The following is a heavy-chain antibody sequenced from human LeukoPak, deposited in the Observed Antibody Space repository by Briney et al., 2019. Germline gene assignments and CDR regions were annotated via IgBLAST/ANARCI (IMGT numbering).Heavy chain of an antibody. J-gene: IGHJ3*02. V-gene: IGHV4-59*01. Sequence: SETLSLTCTVSGGSISSYYWSWIRQPPGKGLEWIGYIYYSGSTNYNPSLKSRVTISVDTSKNQFSLKLSSVTAADTAVYYCARVVGAGISHAFDIWGQGKMVTVSS. CDR2: IYYSGST. D-gene: IGHD1-26*01. CDR3: ARVVGAGISHAFDI. CDR1: GGSISSYY.